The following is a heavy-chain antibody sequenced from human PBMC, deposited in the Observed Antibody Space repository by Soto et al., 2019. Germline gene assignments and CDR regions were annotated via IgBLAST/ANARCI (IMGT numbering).Heavy chain of an antibody. CDR1: GYTFTSYG. D-gene: IGHD4-17*01. CDR3: ARDRRLVTTSKGYYFDY. Sequence: ASVKVSCKASGYTFTSYGISWVRQAPGQGLEWMGWISAYNGNTNYAQKLQGRVTMTTDTSTSTAYMELRSLRSDDTAVYYCARDRRLVTTSKGYYFDYWGQRTLVTVS. CDR2: ISAYNGNT. J-gene: IGHJ4*02. V-gene: IGHV1-18*01.